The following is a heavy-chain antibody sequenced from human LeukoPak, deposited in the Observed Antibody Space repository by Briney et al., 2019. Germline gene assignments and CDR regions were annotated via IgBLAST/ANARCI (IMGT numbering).Heavy chain of an antibody. CDR1: GGSMSSDY. CDR3: ANSGIAAAELYYFDY. CDR2: IYYSGST. Sequence: SETLSLTCSVSGGSMSSDYWSWIRQPPGKGLEWIGYIYYSGSTNYNPSLKSRVTISVDTSKNQFSLKLSSVTAADTAVYYCANSGIAAAELYYFDYWGQGTLVTVST. V-gene: IGHV4-59*08. J-gene: IGHJ4*02. D-gene: IGHD6-13*01.